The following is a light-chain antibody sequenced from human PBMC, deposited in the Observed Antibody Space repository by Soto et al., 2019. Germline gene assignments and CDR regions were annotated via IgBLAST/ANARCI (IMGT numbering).Light chain of an antibody. CDR3: MQSLHFPLT. CDR1: QSLLHNNGKTS. CDR2: EVS. J-gene: IGKJ5*01. V-gene: IGKV2D-29*01. Sequence: DLVMTQTPLSLSVTPGQPASISCNSSQSLLHNNGKTSLYWYLQKPGQPPHLLIYEVSNRFSGVPDRFSGSGSGTDFTLKISRVEAEDVGIYYCMQSLHFPLTFGQGTRLEIK.